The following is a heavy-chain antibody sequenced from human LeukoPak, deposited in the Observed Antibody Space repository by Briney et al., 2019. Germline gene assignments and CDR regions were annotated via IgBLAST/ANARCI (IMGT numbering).Heavy chain of an antibody. J-gene: IGHJ6*02. CDR2: IKQDGSEK. Sequence: AGGSLRLSCAASGFFFSSYWMTWVRQAPGKGLEWVANIKQDGSEKYYVDSVKGRFTISRDNAKNSLYLQMNSLRAEDTAVYYCARGMPAHNMYSYGMGVWGQGTTVAVSS. CDR1: GFFFSSYW. D-gene: IGHD2-2*01. V-gene: IGHV3-7*04. CDR3: ARGMPAHNMYSYGMGV.